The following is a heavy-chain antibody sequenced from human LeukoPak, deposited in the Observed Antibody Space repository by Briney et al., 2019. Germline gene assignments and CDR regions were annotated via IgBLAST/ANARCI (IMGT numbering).Heavy chain of an antibody. V-gene: IGHV3-23*01. J-gene: IGHJ4*02. CDR3: AKGDVVTAIFPLDY. Sequence: PGGSLRLSCAASGFSISGYWMSWVRQAPGKGLEWVSGISGSGGTTYYADSVQGRFTISRDNSKKTLFLQMSSLRAEDTAVYYCAKGDVVTAIFPLDYWGQGTLVIVSS. D-gene: IGHD5-12*01. CDR2: ISGSGGTT. CDR1: GFSISGYW.